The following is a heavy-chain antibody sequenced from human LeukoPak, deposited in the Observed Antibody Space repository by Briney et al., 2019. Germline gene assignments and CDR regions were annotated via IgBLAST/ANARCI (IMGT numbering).Heavy chain of an antibody. V-gene: IGHV3-73*01. CDR3: TGHSSSNGDYYFDS. D-gene: IGHD4-17*01. J-gene: IGHJ4*02. Sequence: GGSLRLSCAASGFIFSDSAMHGVRQASGKGLEWVCRIRSKANSYATAYVESVKGRFTVSRDDSKNTAYLQMNSLKTEDTAVYYCTGHSSSNGDYYFDSWGQGTPVTVSS. CDR2: IRSKANSYAT. CDR1: GFIFSDSA.